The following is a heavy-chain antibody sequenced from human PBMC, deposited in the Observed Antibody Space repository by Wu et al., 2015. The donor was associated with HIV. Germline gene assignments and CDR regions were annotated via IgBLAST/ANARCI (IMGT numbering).Heavy chain of an antibody. J-gene: IGHJ4*02. CDR3: AREYSSGWYQREGRSYYFDY. CDR2: ISAYNGNT. D-gene: IGHD6-19*01. V-gene: IGHV1-18*01. CDR1: GYTFTSYG. Sequence: QVQLVQSGAEVKKPGASVKVSCKASGYTFTSYGISWVRQAPGQGLEWMGWISAYNGNTNYAQKLQGRVTMTTDTSTSTAYMELRSLRSDDTAVYYCAREYSSGWYQREGRSYYFDYWGQGTLVTVSS.